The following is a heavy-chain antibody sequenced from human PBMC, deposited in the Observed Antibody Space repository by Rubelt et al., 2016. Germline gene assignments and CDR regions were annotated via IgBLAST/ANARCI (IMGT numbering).Heavy chain of an antibody. CDR2: TYYSGST. CDR1: GGSISSSSYY. D-gene: IGHD6-19*01. Sequence: QLQLQESGPGLVKPSETLSLTCTVSGGSISSSSYYWGWIRQPPGKGLEWIGSTYYSGSTYYNPSPKVWVTISVDTSKNQFSLKLSSVTAADTAVYYCARVVMAVGGWYNKGWFDPWGQGTLVTVSS. V-gene: IGHV4-39*07. J-gene: IGHJ5*02. CDR3: ARVVMAVGGWYNKGWFDP.